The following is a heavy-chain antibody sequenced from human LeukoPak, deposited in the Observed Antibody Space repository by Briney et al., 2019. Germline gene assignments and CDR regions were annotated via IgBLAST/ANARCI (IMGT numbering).Heavy chain of an antibody. CDR3: ARAPGFGEFPFDY. V-gene: IGHV4-39*01. Sequence: KASETLSLTCTVSGGSISSSSYYWGWIRQPPGKGLEWIGSIYYSGSTYYNPSLKSRVTISVDTSKNQFSLKLSSVTAADTAVYYCARAPGFGEFPFDYWGQGTLVTVSS. J-gene: IGHJ4*02. CDR2: IYYSGST. D-gene: IGHD3-10*01. CDR1: GGSISSSSYY.